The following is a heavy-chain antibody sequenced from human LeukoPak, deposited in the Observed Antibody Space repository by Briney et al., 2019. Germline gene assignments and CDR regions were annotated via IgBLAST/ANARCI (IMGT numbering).Heavy chain of an antibody. D-gene: IGHD2-15*01. CDR1: GFTFSSYA. V-gene: IGHV3-23*01. CDR2: ISGSGGST. CDR3: AKRDCSGGSCYSSRYYYYYGMDV. J-gene: IGHJ6*02. Sequence: GSLRLSCAASGFTFSSYAMSWVRQAPGKGLEWVSAISGSGGSTYYADSVKGRFTISRDNSKNTLYLQMNSLRAEDTAVYYCAKRDCSGGSCYSSRYYYYYGMDVRGQGTRSPSP.